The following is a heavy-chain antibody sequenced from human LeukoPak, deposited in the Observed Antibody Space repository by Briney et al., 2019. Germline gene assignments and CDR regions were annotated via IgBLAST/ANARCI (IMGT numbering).Heavy chain of an antibody. CDR2: ILTDGRNT. Sequence: GESLRLSCAASGFTFGSFTMSWVRQAPGKRLEWVSSILTDGRNTYYADSVKGRFTISRDNSRNTLYLQMISLRAEDSAIYYCAKDLKKDGKWDIDLWGQGTLVTDSS. J-gene: IGHJ5*02. CDR1: GFTFGSFT. V-gene: IGHV3-23*01. CDR3: AKDLKKDGKWDIDL. D-gene: IGHD1-26*01.